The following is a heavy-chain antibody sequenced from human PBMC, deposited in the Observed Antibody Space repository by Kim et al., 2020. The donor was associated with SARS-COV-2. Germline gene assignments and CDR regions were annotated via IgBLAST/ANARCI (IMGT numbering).Heavy chain of an antibody. Sequence: ASVKVSCKASGYTFTSYDINWVRQATGQGLEWMGWMNPNSGNTGYAQKFQGRVTMTRNTSISTAYMELSSLRSEDTAVYYCAISWGYYYDSSGYYSDWGQGTLVTVSS. CDR3: AISWGYYYDSSGYYSD. CDR1: GYTFTSYD. CDR2: MNPNSGNT. J-gene: IGHJ4*02. D-gene: IGHD3-22*01. V-gene: IGHV1-8*01.